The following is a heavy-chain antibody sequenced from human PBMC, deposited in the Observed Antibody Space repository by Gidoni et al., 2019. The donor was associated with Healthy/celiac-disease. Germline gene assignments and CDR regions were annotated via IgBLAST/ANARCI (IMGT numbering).Heavy chain of an antibody. Sequence: EVQLVQSGAEVKKPGESLKISCKGSGYSFTSYWIGWVRQMPGKGLEWMGISYPGDSDTRYSPSFQCQVTSSADKSISTAYLQWSSLKASDTAMYYCARQQGSERDAFDIWGQGTMVTVSS. V-gene: IGHV5-51*01. CDR3: ARQQGSERDAFDI. CDR1: GYSFTSYW. D-gene: IGHD3-10*01. CDR2: SYPGDSDT. J-gene: IGHJ3*02.